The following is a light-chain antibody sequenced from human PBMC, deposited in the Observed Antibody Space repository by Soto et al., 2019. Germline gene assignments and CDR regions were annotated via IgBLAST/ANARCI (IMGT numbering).Light chain of an antibody. CDR2: NNN. Sequence: QAVVTQPHSASGTPGQRVTIACSGSSSNIGSTTVKWYQQLPGTAPKLLIYNNNQRPSGVPDRFSGSKSGTSASLAISGLQSEDEADYYCAAWDDSLNGVVFGGGTKLTVL. CDR3: AAWDDSLNGVV. J-gene: IGLJ3*02. V-gene: IGLV1-44*01. CDR1: SSNIGSTT.